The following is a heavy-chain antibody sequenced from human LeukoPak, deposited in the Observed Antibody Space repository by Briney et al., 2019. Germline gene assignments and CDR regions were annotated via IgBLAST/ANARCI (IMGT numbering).Heavy chain of an antibody. CDR2: IYYSGST. Sequence: PSETLSLTCTVSGGSISSYYWSWIRQPPGKGLEWIGYIYYSGSTNYNPSLKSRVTISVDTSKNQFSLKLSSVTAADTAVYYCARVVRGVKDYWGQGTLVTVSS. J-gene: IGHJ4*02. CDR1: GGSISSYY. CDR3: ARVVRGVKDY. V-gene: IGHV4-59*01. D-gene: IGHD3-10*01.